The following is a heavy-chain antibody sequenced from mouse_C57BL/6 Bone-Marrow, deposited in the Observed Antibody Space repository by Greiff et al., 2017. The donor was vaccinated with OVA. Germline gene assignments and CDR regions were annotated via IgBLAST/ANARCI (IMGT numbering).Heavy chain of an antibody. CDR2: IYPGSGST. CDR3: ARLITTVAQFAY. D-gene: IGHD1-1*01. Sequence: VQLQQPGAELVKPGASVKMSCKASGYTFTSYWITWVKQRPGQGLEWIGDIYPGSGSTNYNEKFKSKATLTVDTSSSTAYMQLSSLTSEDSAVYYCARLITTVAQFAYWGQGTLVTVSA. V-gene: IGHV1-55*01. J-gene: IGHJ3*01. CDR1: GYTFTSYW.